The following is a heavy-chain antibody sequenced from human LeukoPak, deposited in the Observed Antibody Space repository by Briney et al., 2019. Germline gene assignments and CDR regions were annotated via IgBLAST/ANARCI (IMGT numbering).Heavy chain of an antibody. V-gene: IGHV3-7*03. J-gene: IGHJ5*02. CDR2: INQDGSEK. D-gene: IGHD3-10*01. CDR1: GFTFNNYW. Sequence: PGGSLRLSCAASGFTFNNYWMSWVRQAPGKGLEWVANINQDGSEKYYVDSVKGRFTISRDNAKNSLYLQMNSLRAEDTAVYYCARVSGSGSYYTRRFDPWGQGTLVTVSS. CDR3: ARVSGSGSYYTRRFDP.